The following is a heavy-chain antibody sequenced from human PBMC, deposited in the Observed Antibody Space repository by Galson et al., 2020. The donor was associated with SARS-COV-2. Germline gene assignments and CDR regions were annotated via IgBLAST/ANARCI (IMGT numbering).Heavy chain of an antibody. CDR2: INAGNGNT. CDR1: GYTFTSYA. Sequence: ASVKVSCKASGYTFTSYAMHWVRQAPGQRLEWMGWINAGNGNTKYSQKFQGRVTITRDTSASTAYMELSSLRSEDTAVHYCARVALAGITGTTWGYYYYYMDVWGKGTTVTVSS. D-gene: IGHD1-7*01. V-gene: IGHV1-3*01. CDR3: ARVALAGITGTTWGYYYYYMDV. J-gene: IGHJ6*03.